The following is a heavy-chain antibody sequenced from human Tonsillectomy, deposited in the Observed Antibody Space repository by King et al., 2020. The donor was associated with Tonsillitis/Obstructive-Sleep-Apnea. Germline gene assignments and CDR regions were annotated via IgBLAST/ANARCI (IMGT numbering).Heavy chain of an antibody. CDR2: VNHSGST. CDR3: ARGGDCTGGVCYTSSWFDP. J-gene: IGHJ5*02. V-gene: IGHV4-34*01. Sequence: VQLQQWGAGLLKPSETLSLTCAVYGGSFSGYYWSWLRQPPGKGLEWIGEVNHSGSTNYNPSLKSRVTISIDTSKHPFSLKLGSVAAPDTAVYYCARGGDCTGGVCYTSSWFDPWGQGTLVTVSS. D-gene: IGHD2-8*02. CDR1: GGSFSGYY.